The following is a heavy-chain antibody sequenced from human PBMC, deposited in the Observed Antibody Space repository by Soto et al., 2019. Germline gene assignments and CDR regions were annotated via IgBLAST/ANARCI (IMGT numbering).Heavy chain of an antibody. CDR2: IIPIFGTA. CDR1: GGTFSSYA. V-gene: IGHV1-69*13. J-gene: IGHJ4*02. D-gene: IGHD3-9*01. Sequence: ASVKVSCKASGGTFSSYAISWVRQAPGQGLEWMGGIIPIFGTANYAQKFQGRVTITADESTSTAYMELSSLRSEDTAVYYCARHYDILTGYYYFDYWGQGTLVTVSS. CDR3: ARHYDILTGYYYFDY.